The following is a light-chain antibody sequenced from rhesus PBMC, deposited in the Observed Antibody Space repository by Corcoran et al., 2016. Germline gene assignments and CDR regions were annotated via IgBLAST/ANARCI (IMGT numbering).Light chain of an antibody. Sequence: ETVVTQSPATLSLSPGERATLSCRASQSVGSYLAWYQQKPGQDPRHLIYGASSRAPGIPDRFSGNGAGTDFTLTISSLEPEDVGVYYCQQSSNLWTFGQGTKVEIK. V-gene: IGKV3-24*04. CDR3: QQSSNLWT. CDR1: QSVGSY. J-gene: IGKJ1*01. CDR2: GAS.